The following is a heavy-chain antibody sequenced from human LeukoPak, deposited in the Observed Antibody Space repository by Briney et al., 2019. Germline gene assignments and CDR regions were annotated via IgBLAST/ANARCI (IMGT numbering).Heavy chain of an antibody. J-gene: IGHJ5*02. V-gene: IGHV4-39*07. CDR2: IYYSGSF. CDR1: GGSISSSSYY. CDR3: ARRFFPPPEWFDP. Sequence: PSETLSLTCTVSGGSISSSSYYWGWIRQPPGKGLEWIGSIYYSGSFDYNPSLKSRVTISVDTSKNQFSLKLTSVTAADTAVYYCARRFFPPPEWFDPWGQGTLVTVSS. D-gene: IGHD2/OR15-2a*01.